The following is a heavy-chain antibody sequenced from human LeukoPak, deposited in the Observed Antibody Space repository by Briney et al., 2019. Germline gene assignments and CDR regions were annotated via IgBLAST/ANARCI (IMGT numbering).Heavy chain of an antibody. CDR1: GFTPSSNY. D-gene: IGHD2-2*01. V-gene: IGHV3-53*05. Sequence: GGSLRLSCAASGFTPSSNYMSWVRQGPGKGLERGSVISSGGSTYYADSVTGRFTISRDNSKSTLYLQMNSLRAEDTAVYYCAREGYSFGYCSSPSCLIGYWGQGSLVTVSS. CDR3: AREGYSFGYCSSPSCLIGY. CDR2: ISSGGST. J-gene: IGHJ4*02.